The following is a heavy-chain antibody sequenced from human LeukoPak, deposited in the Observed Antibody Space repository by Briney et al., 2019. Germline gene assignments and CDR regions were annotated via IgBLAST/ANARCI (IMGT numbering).Heavy chain of an antibody. CDR3: VRDHVDTVMVFTSTHSFDI. V-gene: IGHV4-59*01. CDR1: GGSISSYY. D-gene: IGHD5-18*01. Sequence: SETLSLTCTVSGGSISSYYWSWIRQPPGKGLEWIGYIYYSGSTKYNPSLKSRVTISVDTSKNQFSLKLTSVTAADTAVYYCVRDHVDTVMVFTSTHSFDIWGQGTMVTVSS. CDR2: IYYSGST. J-gene: IGHJ3*02.